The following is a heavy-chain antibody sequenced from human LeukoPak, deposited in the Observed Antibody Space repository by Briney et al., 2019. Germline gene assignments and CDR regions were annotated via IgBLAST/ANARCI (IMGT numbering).Heavy chain of an antibody. D-gene: IGHD2-2*01. CDR3: ARLPAYCSSTSCYYDY. V-gene: IGHV3-7*01. Sequence: GGSLRLSCAASGFTFSSYWMSWVRQAPGKGLEWVANINQDGSEQYYVDSVKGRFTISRDNTKNSLYLQMNSLRAEDTAVYYCARLPAYCSSTSCYYDYWGQGTLVTVSS. CDR1: GFTFSSYW. J-gene: IGHJ4*02. CDR2: INQDGSEQ.